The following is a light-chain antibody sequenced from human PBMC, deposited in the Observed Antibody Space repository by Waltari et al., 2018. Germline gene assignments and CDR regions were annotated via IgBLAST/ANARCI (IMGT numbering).Light chain of an antibody. V-gene: IGKV3-20*01. CDR2: ASS. CDR1: QSVRSSY. J-gene: IGKJ2*01. CDR3: QQYGGSPLYT. Sequence: EIVLTQSPGTLSLSPGQSATLSCRISQSVRSSYLGWYQQTPGQAPRLLIYASSSRATSIPDKFSASASGTDFTLTISRLEPEDFAVYYCQQYGGSPLYTFGQGTKLEI.